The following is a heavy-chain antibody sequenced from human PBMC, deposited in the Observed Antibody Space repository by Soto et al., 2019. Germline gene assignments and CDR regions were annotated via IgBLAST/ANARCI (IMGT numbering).Heavy chain of an antibody. CDR1: GGTFSSYA. V-gene: IGHV1-69*06. CDR2: IIPIFGTA. CDR3: ARAQGDSSGYYPNAFDI. J-gene: IGHJ3*02. Sequence: SVKVSCKASGGTFSSYAISWVRQAPGQGLEWMGGIIPIFGTANYAQKFQGRVTITADKSTSTAYTELSSLRSEDTAVYYCARAQGDSSGYYPNAFDIWGQGTMVTVSS. D-gene: IGHD3-22*01.